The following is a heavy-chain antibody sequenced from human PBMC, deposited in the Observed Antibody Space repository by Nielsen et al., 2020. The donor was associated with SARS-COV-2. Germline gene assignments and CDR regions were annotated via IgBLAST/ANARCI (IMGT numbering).Heavy chain of an antibody. CDR3: AKDWTAIVVVPSGGVDY. Sequence: GGSLRLSCAASGSTFSTYGMHWVRQAPGKGLEWVAAISYDGSNKYYVDSVKGRFTISRDNSKNTLYLQMSSLREEDTAVYYCAKDWTAIVVVPSGGVDYWGQGTLVTVSS. CDR2: ISYDGSNK. D-gene: IGHD2-15*01. CDR1: GSTFSTYG. J-gene: IGHJ4*02. V-gene: IGHV3-30*18.